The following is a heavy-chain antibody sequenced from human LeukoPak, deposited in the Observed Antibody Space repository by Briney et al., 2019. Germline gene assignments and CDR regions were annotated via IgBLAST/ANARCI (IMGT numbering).Heavy chain of an antibody. CDR3: ARHVRGVGIDY. J-gene: IGHJ4*02. D-gene: IGHD1-26*01. CDR2: IYYSGST. CDR1: GGSISSYY. Sequence: PSETLSLTCTVSGGSISSYYWSWIRQPPGKGLEWIGYIYYSGSTNYNPSLKSRVTISVDTSKNQFSLKLSSVTAADTAVYYCARHVRGVGIDYWGQGTLVTVSS. V-gene: IGHV4-59*08.